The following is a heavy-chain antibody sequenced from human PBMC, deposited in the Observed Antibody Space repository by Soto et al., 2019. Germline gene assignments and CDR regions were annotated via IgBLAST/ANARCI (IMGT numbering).Heavy chain of an antibody. CDR1: GFTFSSYS. Sequence: GSLRLSCAASGFTFSSYSMNWVRQAPGKGLEWGSSISSSSSYIYYADSAKGRFTISRDNAKNSLYLQMNSLRAEDTAVYYCARFTTGTTLGRFSDYWGQKKMVTGSS. CDR3: ARFTTGTTLGRFSDY. V-gene: IGHV3-21*01. D-gene: IGHD1-1*01. CDR2: ISSSSSYI. J-gene: IGHJ4*02.